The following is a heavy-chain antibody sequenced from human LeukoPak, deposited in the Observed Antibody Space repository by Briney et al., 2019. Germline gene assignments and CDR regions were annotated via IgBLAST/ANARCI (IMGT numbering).Heavy chain of an antibody. CDR2: INPSGGST. CDR1: GYTFTNYY. CDR3: ARYDSSGMTFDY. D-gene: IGHD3-22*01. V-gene: IGHV1-46*01. J-gene: IGHJ4*02. Sequence: ASVKVSCKASGYTFTNYYMHWVRQAPGQGLEWMGIINPSGGSTNYAQKFQGRVTMTRDTSTSTVYMGLSSLRSEDTAVYYCARYDSSGMTFDYWGQGTLVTVSS.